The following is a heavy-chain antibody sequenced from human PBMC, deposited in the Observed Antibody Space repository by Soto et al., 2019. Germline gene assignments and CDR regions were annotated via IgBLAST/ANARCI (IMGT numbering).Heavy chain of an antibody. CDR2: ISWNSGSI. CDR1: GFTFDDYA. D-gene: IGHD2-21*02. V-gene: IGHV3-9*01. Sequence: EVQLVESGGGLVQPGRSLRLSCAASGFTFDDYAMHWVRQAPGKGLEWVSGISWNSGSIGYADSVKGRFTISRDNAKNSLYLQMNSLRAEDTALYYCAKDILKGGDCGYYMDVWGKGTTVTVSS. CDR3: AKDILKGGDCGYYMDV. J-gene: IGHJ6*03.